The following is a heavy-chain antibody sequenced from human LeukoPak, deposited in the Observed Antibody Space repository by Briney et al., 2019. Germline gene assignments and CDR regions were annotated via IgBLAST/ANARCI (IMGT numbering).Heavy chain of an antibody. CDR3: AGLTTANNWFDP. J-gene: IGHJ5*02. D-gene: IGHD1-1*01. CDR2: INPNSGGT. CDR1: GYTFTGYY. Sequence: ASVKVSCKASGYTFTGYYMHRVRQAPGQGLEWMGWINPNSGGTNYAQKFQGRVTMTRDTSISTAYMELSRLRSDDTAVYYCAGLTTANNWFDPWGQGTLVTVSS. V-gene: IGHV1-2*02.